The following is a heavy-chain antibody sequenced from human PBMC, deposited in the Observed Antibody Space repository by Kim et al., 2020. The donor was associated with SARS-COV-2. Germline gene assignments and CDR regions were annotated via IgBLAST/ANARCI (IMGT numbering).Heavy chain of an antibody. CDR3: ATSPHFDWLLSFTFDY. J-gene: IGHJ4*02. CDR2: FDPEDGET. CDR1: GYTLTELS. Sequence: ASVKVSCKVSGYTLTELSMHWVRQAPGKGLEWMGGFDPEDGETIYAQKFQGRVTMTEDTSTDTAYMELSSLRSEDTAVYYCATSPHFDWLLSFTFDYWGQGTLVTVSS. V-gene: IGHV1-24*01. D-gene: IGHD3-9*01.